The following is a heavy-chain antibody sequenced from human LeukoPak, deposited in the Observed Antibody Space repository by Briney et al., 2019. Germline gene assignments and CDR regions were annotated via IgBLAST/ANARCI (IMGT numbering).Heavy chain of an antibody. D-gene: IGHD3-10*01. J-gene: IGHJ4*02. V-gene: IGHV3-74*01. Sequence: GGSLRLSCAASGFTFSTYWMHWVRQGPWKGLVWVSRINPDGSGTSHADSVKGRFTISRGNAKNTLYLQMNSLRAEDTAVYYCARDSGSGSYSGYWGLGTLVTVSS. CDR3: ARDSGSGSYSGY. CDR1: GFTFSTYW. CDR2: INPDGSGT.